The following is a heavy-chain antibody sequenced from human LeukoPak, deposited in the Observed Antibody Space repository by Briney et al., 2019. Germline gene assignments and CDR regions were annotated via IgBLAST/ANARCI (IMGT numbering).Heavy chain of an antibody. CDR3: ARDIIEEAVAGPNWFDP. J-gene: IGHJ5*02. Sequence: ASVKVSCKASGGTFSSYAISWVRQAPGQGLEWMGRIIPIFGIANYAQKFQGRVTITAGKSTSTAYMELSSLRSEDTAVYYCARDIIEEAVAGPNWFDPWGQGTLVTVSS. V-gene: IGHV1-69*04. CDR1: GGTFSSYA. D-gene: IGHD6-19*01. CDR2: IIPIFGIA.